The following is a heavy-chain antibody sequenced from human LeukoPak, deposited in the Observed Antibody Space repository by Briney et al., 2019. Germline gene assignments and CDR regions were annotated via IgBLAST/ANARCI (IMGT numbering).Heavy chain of an antibody. CDR1: GFTFSDYY. CDR3: ASNYYGSGISDY. J-gene: IGHJ4*02. Sequence: GGSLRLSCAASGFTFSDYYMSWIRQAPGKGLEWVSYISSSGSTIYYADSVKGRFTIARDNAKNSLYLQMNSLRAEDTAVYYWASNYYGSGISDYWGQGTLVTVSS. D-gene: IGHD3-10*01. CDR2: ISSSGSTI. V-gene: IGHV3-11*01.